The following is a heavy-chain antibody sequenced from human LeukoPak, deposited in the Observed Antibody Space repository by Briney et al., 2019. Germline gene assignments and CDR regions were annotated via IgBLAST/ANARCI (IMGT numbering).Heavy chain of an antibody. J-gene: IGHJ6*02. CDR2: ISYDGSNK. Sequence: TGGSLRLSCAASGFTFSSYGMHWVRQAPGKGLEWVAVISYDGSNKYYADSVKGRFTISRDNSKNTLYLQMNSLRAEDTAVYYCAKDREKWGNYYYYGMDVWGQGTTVTVSS. CDR1: GFTFSSYG. V-gene: IGHV3-30*18. CDR3: AKDREKWGNYYYYGMDV. D-gene: IGHD1-26*01.